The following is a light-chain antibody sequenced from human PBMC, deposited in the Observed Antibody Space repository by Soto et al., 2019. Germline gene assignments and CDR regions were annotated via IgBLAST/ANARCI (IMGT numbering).Light chain of an antibody. V-gene: IGLV2-23*01. J-gene: IGLJ2*01. CDR2: EGS. CDR1: SSDVGSYNL. Sequence: QSVLTQPASVSGSPGQSITISCTGTSSDVGSYNLVSWYQQHPGKAPKLMIYEGSKRPSGISNRFSGSNSGNTASLTISGLQAEDEADYYCCSYAASSTLIFGGGTKPPS. CDR3: CSYAASSTLI.